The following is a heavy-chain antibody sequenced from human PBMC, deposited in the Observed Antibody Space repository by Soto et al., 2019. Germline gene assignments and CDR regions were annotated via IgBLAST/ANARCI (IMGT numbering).Heavy chain of an antibody. J-gene: IGHJ6*02. CDR2: ISYDGSNK. Sequence: VGSLILSWAASGFNIISYCMHWVSQDPGKGLEWVAVISYDGSNKYYADSVKGRFTISRDNSKNTLYLQMNSLRAEDTAVYYCAKGQAVDGYYGMDVWGQGTTVTVSS. D-gene: IGHD6-19*01. CDR3: AKGQAVDGYYGMDV. CDR1: GFNIISYC. V-gene: IGHV3-30*18.